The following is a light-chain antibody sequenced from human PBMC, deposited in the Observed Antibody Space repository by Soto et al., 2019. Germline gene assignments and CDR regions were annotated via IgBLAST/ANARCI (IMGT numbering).Light chain of an antibody. CDR1: QSVSYN. CDR3: PQYKSWPPLT. J-gene: IGKJ4*01. V-gene: IGKV3-15*01. CDR2: GAF. Sequence: EIVMTQSPATLSVSPGETATLSCRASQSVSYNLAWYQQKPGQGPRLLIYGAFTRATGIPARFSGSGSGTDFTLTIRSLQSEDFAVYYCPQYKSWPPLTFGGGTKVEIK.